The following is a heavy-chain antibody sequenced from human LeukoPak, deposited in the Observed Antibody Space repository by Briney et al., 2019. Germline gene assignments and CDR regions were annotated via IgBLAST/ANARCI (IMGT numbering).Heavy chain of an antibody. CDR3: TRLGQGFDP. V-gene: IGHV3-9*03. Sequence: AGGSLRLSCAASGFTFDDYAMHWVRQAPGKGLEWVSGISWNSGSIGYADSVKGRFTISRDNAKNSLYLQMNSLRAEDMALYYCTRLGQGFDPWGQGTLVTVSS. J-gene: IGHJ5*02. CDR2: ISWNSGSI. D-gene: IGHD5-12*01. CDR1: GFTFDDYA.